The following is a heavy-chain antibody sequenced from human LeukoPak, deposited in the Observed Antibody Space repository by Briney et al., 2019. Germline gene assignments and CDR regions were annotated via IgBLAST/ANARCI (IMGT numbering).Heavy chain of an antibody. V-gene: IGHV1-2*02. J-gene: IGHJ3*02. Sequence: ASVKVSCKASGYTFTGYYMHWVRQAPGQGLEWMGWINPNSGGTNYAQKFQGRVTMTRDTSISTAYVELSRLRSDDTAVYYCARDEHGYCSSTSCYGGAFDIWGQGTMVTVSS. CDR2: INPNSGGT. CDR3: ARDEHGYCSSTSCYGGAFDI. CDR1: GYTFTGYY. D-gene: IGHD2-2*03.